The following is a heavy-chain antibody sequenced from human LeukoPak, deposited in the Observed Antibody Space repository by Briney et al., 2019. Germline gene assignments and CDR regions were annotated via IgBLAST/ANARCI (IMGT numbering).Heavy chain of an antibody. J-gene: IGHJ6*02. Sequence: SETLSLTYTVSGGSISSYYWSWIRQPPGKGLEWIGYIYYSGSTNYNPSLKSRVTISVDTSKNQFSLKLSSVTAADTAVYYCASGLYYYGSGDKFYYYGMDVWGQGTTVTVSS. V-gene: IGHV4-59*01. CDR3: ASGLYYYGSGDKFYYYGMDV. CDR1: GGSISSYY. D-gene: IGHD3-10*01. CDR2: IYYSGST.